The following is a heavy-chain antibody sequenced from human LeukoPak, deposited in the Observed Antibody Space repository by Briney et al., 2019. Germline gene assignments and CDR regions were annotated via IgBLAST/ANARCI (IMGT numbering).Heavy chain of an antibody. CDR2: TYYRSTWYN. D-gene: IGHD2-2*01. CDR3: ARRLTQYDCFDP. V-gene: IGHV6-1*01. J-gene: IGHJ5*02. Sequence: SQTLSLTCAISGDSVSSNSVTWNWIRQSPSTGLEWLGRTYYRSTWYNDYAVSVRGRITVNPDTSKNQFSLHLNSVTPEDTAVYYCARRLTQYDCFDPWGQGILVTVSS. CDR1: GDSVSSNSVT.